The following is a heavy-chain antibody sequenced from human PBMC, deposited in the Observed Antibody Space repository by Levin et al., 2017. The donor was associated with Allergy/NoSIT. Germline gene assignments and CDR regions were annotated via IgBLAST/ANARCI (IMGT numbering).Heavy chain of an antibody. CDR2: ITWNDGDI. CDR1: GFSFDVFA. J-gene: IGHJ6*02. D-gene: IGHD3-10*01. CDR3: VKDLSGQAQGLYYYRGMDV. Sequence: PGGSLRLSCVASGFSFDVFAMHWVRLAPGKGLEWVAGITWNDGDIGYASSVKGRFTISRDNAKSSLYLQMNSLRSDDTALYYCVKDLSGQAQGLYYYRGMDVWGQGTTVTVS. V-gene: IGHV3-9*01.